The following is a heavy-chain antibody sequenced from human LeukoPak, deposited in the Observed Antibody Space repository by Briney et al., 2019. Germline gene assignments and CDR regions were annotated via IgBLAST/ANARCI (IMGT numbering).Heavy chain of an antibody. D-gene: IGHD5-12*01. J-gene: IGHJ4*02. Sequence: GGPLTLSCAASGFTLSGSAMHWVRQASGKGLEWVGRIRSKDNSYATVYGAPVQGRFTISRDDSKNTAYLQMNSLKTDDTAVYYCTTKVTTTGEGVYWGQGTLVTVSS. CDR3: TTKVTTTGEGVY. CDR2: IRSKDNSYAT. CDR1: GFTLSGSA. V-gene: IGHV3-73*01.